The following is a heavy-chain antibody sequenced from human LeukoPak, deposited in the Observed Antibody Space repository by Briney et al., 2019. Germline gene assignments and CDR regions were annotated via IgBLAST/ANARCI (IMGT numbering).Heavy chain of an antibody. V-gene: IGHV4-38-2*02. CDR2: IYHSGST. CDR3: ARTTMVRGVMPYAFDI. CDR1: GYSISSGYY. J-gene: IGHJ3*02. D-gene: IGHD3-10*01. Sequence: PSETLSLTCTVSGYSISSGYYWGWIRQPPGKGLEWIGSIYHSGSTYYNPSLKSRVTISVDTSKNQFSLKLSSVTAADTAVYYCARTTMVRGVMPYAFDIWGQGTMVTVSS.